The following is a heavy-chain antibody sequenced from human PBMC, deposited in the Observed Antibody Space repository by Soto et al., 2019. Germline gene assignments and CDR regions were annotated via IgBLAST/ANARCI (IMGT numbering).Heavy chain of an antibody. D-gene: IGHD2-2*01. Sequence: SVKVSCKASGGTFSSYAISWVRQAPGQGLEWMGGIIPIFGTANYAQKFQGRVTITADESTSTAYMELSSLRSEDTAVYYCARDKDIVVVPAAMGGYYYYDMDVWGQGTTVTVSS. CDR1: GGTFSSYA. CDR2: IIPIFGTA. J-gene: IGHJ6*02. V-gene: IGHV1-69*13. CDR3: ARDKDIVVVPAAMGGYYYYDMDV.